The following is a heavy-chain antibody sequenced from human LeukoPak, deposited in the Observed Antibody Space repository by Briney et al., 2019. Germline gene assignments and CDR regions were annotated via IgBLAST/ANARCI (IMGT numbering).Heavy chain of an antibody. CDR1: GGSISSYY. CDR2: IYHSGST. Sequence: SETLSLTCTVSGGSISSYYWGWIRQPPGKGLEWIGSIYHSGSTYYNPSLKSRVTISVDTSKNQFSLKLSSVTAADTAVYYCARDTSDYFLPLDYYYYMDVWGKGTTVTVSS. J-gene: IGHJ6*03. V-gene: IGHV4-38-2*02. CDR3: ARDTSDYFLPLDYYYYMDV. D-gene: IGHD2/OR15-2a*01.